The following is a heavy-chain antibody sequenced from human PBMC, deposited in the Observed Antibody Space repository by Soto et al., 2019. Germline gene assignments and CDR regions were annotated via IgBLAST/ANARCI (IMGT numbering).Heavy chain of an antibody. Sequence: ASVKVSCKASGYTFTSYGISWVRQAPGQGLEWMGWISAYNGNTNYAQKLQGRVTMTTDTSTSTAYMELSSLRSEDTAVYYCASNSYDILTVQHNWGQGTLVTVSS. CDR2: ISAYNGNT. CDR3: ASNSYDILTVQHN. CDR1: GYTFTSYG. D-gene: IGHD3-9*01. V-gene: IGHV1-18*01. J-gene: IGHJ4*02.